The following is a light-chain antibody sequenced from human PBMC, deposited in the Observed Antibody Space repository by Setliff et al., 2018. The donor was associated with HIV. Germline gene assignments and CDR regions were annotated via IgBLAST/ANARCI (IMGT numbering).Light chain of an antibody. J-gene: IGLJ1*01. CDR2: EGS. CDR1: SSDFGSYKF. CDR3: CSYAGSSTSYA. Sequence: QSALTQPASVSGSPGQSITISCTGTSSDFGSYKFVSWYQQHPGKAPKLMIYEGSKRPSGVSNRFSGSKSGNTASLTISGLQAEYEADYYCCSYAGSSTSYAFGTGTKVTVL. V-gene: IGLV2-23*01.